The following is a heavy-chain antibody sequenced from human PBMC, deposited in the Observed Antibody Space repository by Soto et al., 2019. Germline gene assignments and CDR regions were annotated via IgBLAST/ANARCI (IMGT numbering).Heavy chain of an antibody. CDR3: ARDLSGYSYGYGY. CDR2: ISSRSTTI. D-gene: IGHD5-12*01. Sequence: PGGSLRLSCVAAGRTFSSYPMNWVRQAPGKGPEWVSYISSRSTTIYYADSVKGRFTTSRDNAKNSLFLDMNSLREEDTAVYYCARDLSGYSYGYGYWGQGTLVTVSS. V-gene: IGHV3-48*02. J-gene: IGHJ4*02. CDR1: GRTFSSYP.